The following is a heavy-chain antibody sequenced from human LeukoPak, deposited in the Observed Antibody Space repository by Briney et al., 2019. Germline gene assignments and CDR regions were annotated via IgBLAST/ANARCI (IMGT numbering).Heavy chain of an antibody. J-gene: IGHJ4*02. CDR3: ARGEGFFDY. V-gene: IGHV4-30-2*01. Sequence: PSETLSLTCAVSGGSIGSGGYSWRWIRQPPGKGLEWIGYIYHSGSTYYNPSLKSRVTISVDRSKNQFSLKLSSVTAADTAVYYCARGEGFFDYWGQGTLVTVSS. CDR2: IYHSGST. CDR1: GGSIGSGGYS.